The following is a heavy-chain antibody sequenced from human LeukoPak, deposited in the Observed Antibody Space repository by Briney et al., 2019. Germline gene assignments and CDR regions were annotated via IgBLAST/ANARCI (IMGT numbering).Heavy chain of an antibody. J-gene: IGHJ3*02. V-gene: IGHV4-59*01. CDR3: ARVSRGAFDI. CDR1: GGSISSYY. CDR2: IYYSGST. Sequence: SETLSLTCTVSGGSISSYYWSWIRQPPGKGLEWIGYIYYSGSTNYNPSLESRVTISVDTSKNQFSLKLSSVTAADTAVYYCARVSRGAFDIWGQGTMVTVSS. D-gene: IGHD2/OR15-2a*01.